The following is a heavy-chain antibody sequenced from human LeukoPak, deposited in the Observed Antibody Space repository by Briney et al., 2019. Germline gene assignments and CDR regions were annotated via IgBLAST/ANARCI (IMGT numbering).Heavy chain of an antibody. V-gene: IGHV1-69*13. J-gene: IGHJ4*02. CDR3: AREGTTYYYDSSGLDY. D-gene: IGHD3-22*01. CDR2: MIPIFGTA. CDR1: GDTFSFFA. Sequence: SVKVSCKASGDTFSFFAFSWVRQDPGQGLEWMGGMIPIFGTANYAQNFQGRVTITADESTSTAYMELSSLRSEDTAVYYCAREGTTYYYDSSGLDYWGQGTLVTVSS.